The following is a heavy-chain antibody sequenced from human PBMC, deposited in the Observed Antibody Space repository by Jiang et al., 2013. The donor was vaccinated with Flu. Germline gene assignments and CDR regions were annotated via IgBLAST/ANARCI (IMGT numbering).Heavy chain of an antibody. Sequence: LLKPSETLSLTCAVYGGSFSGYYWSWIRQPPGKGLEWIGEINHSGSTNYNPSLKSRVTISVDTSKNQFSLKLSSVTAADTAVYYCARARDILTGRRRDFQHWGQGTLVTVSS. CDR2: INHSGST. J-gene: IGHJ1*01. CDR3: ARARDILTGRRRDFQH. V-gene: IGHV4-34*01. D-gene: IGHD3-9*01. CDR1: GGSFSGYY.